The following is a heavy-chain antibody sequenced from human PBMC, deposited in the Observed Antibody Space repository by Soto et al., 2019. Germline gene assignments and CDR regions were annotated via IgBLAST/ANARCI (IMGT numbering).Heavy chain of an antibody. V-gene: IGHV3-23*01. J-gene: IGHJ5*02. CDR1: GFTFSSYA. CDR3: AKGSSIAALYNWFDP. D-gene: IGHD6-6*01. Sequence: LRLSFAASGFTFSSYAMSWVRQAPGKGLEWVSAISGSGGSTYYADSVKGRFTISRDNSKNTLYLQMNSLRAEDTAVYYCAKGSSIAALYNWFDPWGQGTLVTVSS. CDR2: ISGSGGST.